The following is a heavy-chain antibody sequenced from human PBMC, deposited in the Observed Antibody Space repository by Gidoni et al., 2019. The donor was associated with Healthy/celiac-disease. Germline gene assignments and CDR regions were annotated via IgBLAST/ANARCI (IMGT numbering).Heavy chain of an antibody. CDR3: TTDKARYSYGASYYYGMDV. CDR1: GFTFSNAW. V-gene: IGHV3-15*01. Sequence: EVQLVESGGGLVKPGGSLRLSCAASGFTFSNAWMSWVRQAPGTGLEWVGRIKSKTDGGTTDYATPVKGRFTISRDDSNNTLYLQMNSLKTEDTAVYYCTTDKARYSYGASYYYGMDVWGQGTTVTVSS. CDR2: IKSKTDGGTT. J-gene: IGHJ6*02. D-gene: IGHD5-18*01.